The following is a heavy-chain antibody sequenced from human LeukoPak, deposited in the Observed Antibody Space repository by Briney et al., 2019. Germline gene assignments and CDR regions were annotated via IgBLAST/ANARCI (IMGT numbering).Heavy chain of an antibody. D-gene: IGHD6-19*01. J-gene: IGHJ4*02. CDR2: INANGDTT. V-gene: IGHV3-23*01. CDR3: ARHSGGAVAGNPCDY. Sequence: EGSLKLSCAASGYTFSNFAMSWVRQSPGRGLEWVSPINANGDTTHYAHTLKGRFNISRHNSNRTLYLQMTRLRAEDTALYYCARHSGGAVAGNPCDYWGQGALVTVS. CDR1: GYTFSNFA.